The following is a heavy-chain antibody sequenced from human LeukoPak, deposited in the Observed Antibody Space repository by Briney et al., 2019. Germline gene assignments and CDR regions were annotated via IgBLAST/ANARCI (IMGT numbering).Heavy chain of an antibody. Sequence: GGSLRLSCAASGFTFSSYAMSWVRQAPGKGLEWVSVIYSGGSTYYADSVKGRFTISRDNSKNTLYLQMNSLRAEDTALYYCARWGRRYRLRLLWFGGDSCYYYMDVWGKGATVTVSS. CDR3: ARWGRRYRLRLLWFGGDSCYYYMDV. J-gene: IGHJ6*03. D-gene: IGHD3-10*01. CDR1: GFTFSSYA. CDR2: IYSGGST. V-gene: IGHV3-66*01.